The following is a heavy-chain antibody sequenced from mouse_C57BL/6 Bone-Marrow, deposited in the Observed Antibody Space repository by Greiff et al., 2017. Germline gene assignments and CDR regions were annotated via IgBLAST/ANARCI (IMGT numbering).Heavy chain of an antibody. CDR2: IYWDDDK. CDR3: ARRAHYDNYVDY. J-gene: IGHJ2*01. Sequence: QVTLKESGPGILQSSQTLSLTCSFSGFSLSTSGMGVSWIRQPSGKGLEWLAHIYWDDDKRYNPSLKSRLTISKDTSRNQVFLKITSVDTADTATYYCARRAHYDNYVDYWGQGTTLTVSS. V-gene: IGHV8-12*01. CDR1: GFSLSTSGMG. D-gene: IGHD2-4*01.